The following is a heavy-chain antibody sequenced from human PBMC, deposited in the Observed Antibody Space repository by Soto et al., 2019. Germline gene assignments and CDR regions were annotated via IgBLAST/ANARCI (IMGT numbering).Heavy chain of an antibody. J-gene: IGHJ4*02. CDR3: STTVITAPLFEY. CDR2: IRNKPNGHTT. D-gene: IGHD2-21*02. CDR1: GFTFSGHY. Sequence: PGGSLRPSCEGSGFTFSGHYMDWVRQAPGKGLEWLGLIRNKPNGHTTAYAASVKGRFTISRDDSENLVYLQMNSLKSEDTALYYCSTTVITAPLFEYWGQGTLVAVSS. V-gene: IGHV3-72*01.